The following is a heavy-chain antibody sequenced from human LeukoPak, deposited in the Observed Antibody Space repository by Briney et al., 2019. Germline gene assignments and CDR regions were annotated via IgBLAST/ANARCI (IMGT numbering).Heavy chain of an antibody. CDR2: INHSGST. J-gene: IGHJ6*02. CDR1: GGSFSGYY. V-gene: IGHV4-34*01. Sequence: SETLSLTCAVYGGSFSGYYWSWIRQPPGKGLEWIGEINHSGSTNYNPSLKSRVTISVDTSKNQFSLKLSSVTAADTAVYYCARAYYYGSGSSFGGRPYRMDVWGQGTTVTVSS. D-gene: IGHD3-10*01. CDR3: ARAYYYGSGSSFGGRPYRMDV.